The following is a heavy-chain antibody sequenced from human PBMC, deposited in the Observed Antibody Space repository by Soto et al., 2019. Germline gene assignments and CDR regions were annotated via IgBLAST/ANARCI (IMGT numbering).Heavy chain of an antibody. J-gene: IGHJ4*02. CDR2: VDSAGSGT. CDR1: GITFSGFW. CDR3: ATVFEH. Sequence: VPLVESGGGSVQPGGSLRLSCVASGITFSGFWKHWVRQVPGEGLVWVARVDSAGSGTSYADSVKGRFTISRDNAKNTLSLQMDSLRVEDTAVYYCATVFEHWGQGIPVTVSS. V-gene: IGHV3-74*01.